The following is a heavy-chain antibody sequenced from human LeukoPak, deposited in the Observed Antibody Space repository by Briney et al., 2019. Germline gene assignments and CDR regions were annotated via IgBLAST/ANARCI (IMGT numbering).Heavy chain of an antibody. CDR1: GFTFSSYW. CDR2: IKQDGSEK. D-gene: IGHD2-15*01. CDR3: ARGRPSRYCSGGSCYHLFDY. J-gene: IGHJ4*02. V-gene: IGHV3-7*03. Sequence: GGSLRLSCAASGFTFSSYWMSWVRQAPGKGLEWVANIKQDGSEKYYVDSVKGRFTISRDNAKNSLYLQMNSLRAEDTAVYYCARGRPSRYCSGGSCYHLFDYWGQGTLVTVSS.